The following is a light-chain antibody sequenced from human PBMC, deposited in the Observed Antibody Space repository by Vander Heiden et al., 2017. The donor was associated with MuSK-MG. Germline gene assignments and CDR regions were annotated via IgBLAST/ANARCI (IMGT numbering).Light chain of an antibody. Sequence: IQMTQSPSSLSASVGDRVTIPCRASQRITYYLNWYQQKPGKPPKLLIYAASTLQSGVPSRFSGSGSGTDFTLTISSLQPEDFATYYCQQSYSTPRAFGQGTKVEIK. CDR2: AAS. CDR1: QRITYY. V-gene: IGKV1-39*01. CDR3: QQSYSTPRA. J-gene: IGKJ1*01.